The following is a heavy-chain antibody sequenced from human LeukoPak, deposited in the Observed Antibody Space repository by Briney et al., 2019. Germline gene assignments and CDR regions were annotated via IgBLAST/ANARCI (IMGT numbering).Heavy chain of an antibody. D-gene: IGHD3-3*01. V-gene: IGHV1-2*02. J-gene: IGHJ5*02. CDR2: VNPNSGDT. CDR3: ARGPHKRTYDRDNWFDP. Sequence: ASVKVSCKASGYTFTGYYLHWVRQAPGQGLEWMGCVNPNSGDTNYAQKFQGRVTMTRDMSTSTVYMELSSLRSEDTAVYYCARGPHKRTYDRDNWFDPWGQGTLVTVSS. CDR1: GYTFTGYY.